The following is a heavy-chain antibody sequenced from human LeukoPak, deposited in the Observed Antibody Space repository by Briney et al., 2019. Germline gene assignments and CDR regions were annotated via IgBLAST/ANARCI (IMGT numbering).Heavy chain of an antibody. Sequence: GESLKTSCKGSGYSFTYYWIGWVRQMPGKGLEWMGIIYPGDSDTLYSPSFEDQVTISADKSISTAYLQWSSLKASDTAMYYCARPFPDASGGDSWGPGTLVTVSS. V-gene: IGHV5-51*01. CDR1: GYSFTYYW. J-gene: IGHJ4*02. CDR3: ARPFPDASGGDS. CDR2: IYPGDSDT. D-gene: IGHD5-12*01.